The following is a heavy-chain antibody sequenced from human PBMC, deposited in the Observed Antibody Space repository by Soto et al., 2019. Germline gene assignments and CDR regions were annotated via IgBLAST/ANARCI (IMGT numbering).Heavy chain of an antibody. CDR3: ARVPDV. CDR2: IYHSGST. V-gene: IGHV4-30-2*01. Sequence: WTWIRQPPGKGLEWIGYIYHSGSTYYNPSLKSRVTISVDRSKNQFSLRLSSVTAADTAVYYCARVPDVWGQGTTVTVSS. J-gene: IGHJ6*02.